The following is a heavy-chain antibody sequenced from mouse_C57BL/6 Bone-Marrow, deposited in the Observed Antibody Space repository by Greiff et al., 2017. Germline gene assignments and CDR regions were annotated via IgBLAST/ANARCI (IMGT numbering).Heavy chain of an antibody. J-gene: IGHJ1*03. CDR1: GYTFTSYT. Sequence: VQLQQSGAELARPGASVKMSCKASGYTFTSYTMHWVKQRPGQGLEWIGYINPSSGYTKYNQKFKDKATLTADKSSSSAYMQLSSLTSEDSAVYYCARPLYYDGSNDWYFDVWGTGTTVTVSS. CDR3: ARPLYYDGSNDWYFDV. D-gene: IGHD1-1*01. CDR2: INPSSGYT. V-gene: IGHV1-4*01.